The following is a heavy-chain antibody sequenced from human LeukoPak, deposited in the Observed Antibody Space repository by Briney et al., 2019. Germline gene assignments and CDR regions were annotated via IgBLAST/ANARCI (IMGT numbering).Heavy chain of an antibody. CDR2: INSGSYSI. V-gene: IGHV3-48*04. CDR1: GFTFTKDS. J-gene: IGHJ4*02. D-gene: IGHD5-24*01. Sequence: PGGSLRLSCAASGFTFTKDSVNWVRQAPGKGLEWVSYINSGSYSIYYADSVKGRFTISRDNAKDSVYLQMNSLRAEDTAVYYCARDLGGYNFDYWGQGTLVTVSS. CDR3: ARDLGGYNFDY.